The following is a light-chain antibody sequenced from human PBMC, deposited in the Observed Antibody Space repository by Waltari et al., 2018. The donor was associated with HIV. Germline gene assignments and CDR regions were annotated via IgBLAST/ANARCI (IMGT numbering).Light chain of an antibody. CDR2: GAS. Sequence: EIVLTQCPGTLPWSPGERATLSCRASQSVSSSYLAWYQQKPGQAPRLLIYGASISATGIPDRFSGSGSGTDFTLTISRLEPEDFAVYYCQQYGSSPRTFGQGTTLEIK. CDR1: QSVSSSY. V-gene: IGKV3-20*01. CDR3: QQYGSSPRT. J-gene: IGKJ2*01.